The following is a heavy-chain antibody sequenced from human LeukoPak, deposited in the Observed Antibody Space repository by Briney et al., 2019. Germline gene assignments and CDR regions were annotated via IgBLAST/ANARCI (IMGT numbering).Heavy chain of an antibody. D-gene: IGHD6-6*01. CDR3: ARDRYSSSHGVSYYFDY. Sequence: ASVKVSCKASGYTFTGYYMHWVRQAPGQGLEWMGWINPNSGGTNYAQKFQGRVTMTRDTSISTAYMELSRLRSDDTAVYYCARDRYSSSHGVSYYFDYWGQGTLVTVSS. J-gene: IGHJ4*02. CDR1: GYTFTGYY. CDR2: INPNSGGT. V-gene: IGHV1-2*02.